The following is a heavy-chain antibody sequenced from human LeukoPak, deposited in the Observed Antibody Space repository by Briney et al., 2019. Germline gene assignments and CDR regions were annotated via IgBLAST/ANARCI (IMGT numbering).Heavy chain of an antibody. V-gene: IGHV3-30*18. J-gene: IGHJ4*02. CDR3: AKDLTDYVGDY. CDR1: GFTFSSYG. CDR2: ISYDGSNK. D-gene: IGHD4-23*01. Sequence: GGSLRLSCAASGFTFSSYGMHWVRQAPGKGLEWVAVISYDGSNKYYADSVKGQFTISRDNSKNTLYLQMNSLRAEDTAVYYCAKDLTDYVGDYWGQGTLVTVSS.